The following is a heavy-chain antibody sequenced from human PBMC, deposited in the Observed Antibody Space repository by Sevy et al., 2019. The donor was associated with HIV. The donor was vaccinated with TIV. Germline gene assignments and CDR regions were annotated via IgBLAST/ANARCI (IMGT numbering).Heavy chain of an antibody. V-gene: IGHV3-13*01. CDR3: ARGTRYSGSYYLGDDAFDI. CDR1: GFTFSRYD. Sequence: GGSLRLSCAASGFTFSRYDMHWVRQATGKGLEWVSSIGTAGDTYYPGSVEGRFTISRENAKKSLYLQMNSLRAGDTVVYYCARGTRYSGSYYLGDDAFDIWGQGTMVTVSS. J-gene: IGHJ3*02. CDR2: IGTAGDT. D-gene: IGHD1-26*01.